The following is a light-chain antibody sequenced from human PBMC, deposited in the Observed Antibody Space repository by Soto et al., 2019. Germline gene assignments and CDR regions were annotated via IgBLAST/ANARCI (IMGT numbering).Light chain of an antibody. V-gene: IGKV1-13*02. Sequence: IQLTQSPSSLSASVGDRVTITCRAGQDISSALAWYQQKPGKAPKLLLYDASSLDAGVPSRFSGSGSGTDFTLSITSLRPEDFATYYCQQANSFPITFGQGTRLEIK. J-gene: IGKJ5*01. CDR3: QQANSFPIT. CDR1: QDISSA. CDR2: DAS.